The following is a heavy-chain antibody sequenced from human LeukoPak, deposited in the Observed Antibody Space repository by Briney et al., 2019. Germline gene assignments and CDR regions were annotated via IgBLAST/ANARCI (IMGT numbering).Heavy chain of an antibody. D-gene: IGHD5-12*01. CDR3: ARARVATIVDNYYYYYGMDV. V-gene: IGHV1-8*01. J-gene: IGHJ6*02. Sequence: ASVKVSCKASGYTFTSYDINWVRQATGQGLEWLGWMSASSGNTGYAQKFQGRVSMTRATSISTAYLELSSLTFEDTAVYYCARARVATIVDNYYYYYGMDVWGQGTTVTVSS. CDR1: GYTFTSYD. CDR2: MSASSGNT.